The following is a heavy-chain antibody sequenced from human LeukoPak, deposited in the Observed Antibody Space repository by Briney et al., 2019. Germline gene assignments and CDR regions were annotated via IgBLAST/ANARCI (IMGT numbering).Heavy chain of an antibody. CDR1: GFTFSNYA. CDR2: ITGSGGNT. Sequence: GGSLRLSCAASGFTFSNYAMSWVRQAPGKGLEWVSAITGSGGNTYYADSVKGRFTISRDNSKNTLYLQMNSLRAEDTAVYYCAKWGDFVVLTGYYVPDFWGQGTLVTVSS. D-gene: IGHD3-9*01. V-gene: IGHV3-23*01. CDR3: AKWGDFVVLTGYYVPDF. J-gene: IGHJ4*02.